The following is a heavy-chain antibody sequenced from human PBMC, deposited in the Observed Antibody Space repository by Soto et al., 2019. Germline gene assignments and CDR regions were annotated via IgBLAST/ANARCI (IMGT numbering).Heavy chain of an antibody. V-gene: IGHV1-69*12. J-gene: IGHJ4*02. CDR1: GGTFSSYA. CDR3: ARGDKIALIPAALGSLVY. Sequence: QVQLMQSGAEVKKPGSSVKVSCKASGGTFSSYAMNWVRQAPGQGLEWMGGIIPIFGTANNAQKFQGRVTITADESTSTSYMELSSLRSEDTAVYYCARGDKIALIPAALGSLVYWRQGTLVTVSS. CDR2: IIPIFGTA. D-gene: IGHD2-2*01.